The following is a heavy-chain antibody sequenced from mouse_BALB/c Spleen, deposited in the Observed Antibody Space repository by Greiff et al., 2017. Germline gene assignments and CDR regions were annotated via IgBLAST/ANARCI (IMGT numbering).Heavy chain of an antibody. J-gene: IGHJ3*01. V-gene: IGHV14-3*02. CDR3: AREGDYDGFAY. CDR2: IDPANGNT. CDR1: GFNIKDTY. Sequence: EVKLQESGAELVKPGASVKLSCTASGFNIKDTYMHWVKQRPEQGLEWIGRIDPANGNTKYDPKFQGKATITADTSSNTAYLQLSSLTSEDTAVYYCAREGDYDGFAYWGQGTLVTVSA. D-gene: IGHD2-4*01.